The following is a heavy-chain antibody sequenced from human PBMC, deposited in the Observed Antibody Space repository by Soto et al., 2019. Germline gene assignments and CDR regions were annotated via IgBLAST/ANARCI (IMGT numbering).Heavy chain of an antibody. CDR3: ARVRRSYGAGD. J-gene: IGHJ4*02. V-gene: IGHV4-30-4*01. Sequence: QVQLQESGPGLVKPSQTLSLTCTVSGGSISSGDYYWSWIRQPPGKGLEWIGYIYYSGSTYYNPSLKSRVPLSVDTSKNQCSLKLSSVTAADTAVYYCARVRRSYGAGDWGQGTLVTVSS. CDR2: IYYSGST. D-gene: IGHD1-26*01. CDR1: GGSISSGDYY.